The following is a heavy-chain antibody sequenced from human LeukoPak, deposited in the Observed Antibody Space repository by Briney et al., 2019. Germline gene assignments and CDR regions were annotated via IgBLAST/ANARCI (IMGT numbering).Heavy chain of an antibody. D-gene: IGHD3-22*01. V-gene: IGHV3-74*01. Sequence: PGGSLRLSCAASGFTVSSNYMSWVRQAPGKGLVWVSRINSDGSSTSYADSVKGRFTISRDNAKNTLYLQMNSLRAEDTAVYYCARDLYYYDSSGFFDPWGQGTLVTVSS. CDR2: INSDGSST. J-gene: IGHJ5*02. CDR1: GFTVSSNY. CDR3: ARDLYYYDSSGFFDP.